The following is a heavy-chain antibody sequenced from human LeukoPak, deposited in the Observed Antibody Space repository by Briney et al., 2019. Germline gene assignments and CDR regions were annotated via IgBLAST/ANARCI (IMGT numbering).Heavy chain of an antibody. J-gene: IGHJ4*02. CDR3: ARQYDGEIY. Sequence: SETLSLTCAVYGGSFSGYYWSWIRQPPGKGLEWIGEINHSGSTNYNPSLKSRVTISVDRSKNQFSLKLSSVTAADTAVYYCARQYDGEIYWGQGTLVTVSS. V-gene: IGHV4-34*01. CDR1: GGSFSGYY. D-gene: IGHD3-16*01. CDR2: INHSGST.